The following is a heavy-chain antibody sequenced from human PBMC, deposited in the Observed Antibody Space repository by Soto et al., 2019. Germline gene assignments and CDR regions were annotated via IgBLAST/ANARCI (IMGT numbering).Heavy chain of an antibody. CDR2: ISSNGGNT. CDR3: AREAAGFRRYYFDY. V-gene: IGHV3-64*01. CDR1: AFTFSSYA. D-gene: IGHD6-19*01. J-gene: IGHJ4*02. Sequence: EVQLVESGGGLVQPGGSLRPSCAASAFTFSSYAMHWVRQAPGRGLEYVSAISSNGGNTYYANSVKGRFTISRDNSKNTLYLQMGSLRAEDMAMYYWAREAAGFRRYYFDYWGQGTLVTVSS.